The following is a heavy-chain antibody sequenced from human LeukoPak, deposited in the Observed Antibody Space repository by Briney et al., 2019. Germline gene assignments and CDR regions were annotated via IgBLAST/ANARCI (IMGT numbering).Heavy chain of an antibody. CDR1: GGSISSYY. Sequence: PSETLSLTCTVSGGSISSYYWSWIRQPPGKGLERIGSIYYSGSTNYNPSLKSRVTISVDTSKNQFSLKLSSVTAADTAVYYCARVLSVVPAAIDAFDIWGQGTMVTVSS. J-gene: IGHJ3*02. CDR2: IYYSGST. V-gene: IGHV4-59*01. D-gene: IGHD2-2*01. CDR3: ARVLSVVPAAIDAFDI.